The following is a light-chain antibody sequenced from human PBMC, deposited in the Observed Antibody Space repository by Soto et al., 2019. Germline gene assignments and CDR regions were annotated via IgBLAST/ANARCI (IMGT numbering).Light chain of an antibody. Sequence: QSALTQPPSVSGSPGQSVTISCTGTSSDVGSYNRVSWYQLPPGTAPKLMIYEVSNRPSGVPDRFSGSKSGNTASLTISGLQAEDEADYYCNSYTSSSTYVFGTGTKVTVL. CDR1: SSDVGSYNR. V-gene: IGLV2-18*02. CDR2: EVS. J-gene: IGLJ1*01. CDR3: NSYTSSSTYV.